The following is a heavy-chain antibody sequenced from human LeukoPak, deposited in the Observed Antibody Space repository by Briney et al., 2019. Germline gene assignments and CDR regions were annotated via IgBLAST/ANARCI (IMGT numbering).Heavy chain of an antibody. CDR3: AREGEYYYDSSGYYDLGY. V-gene: IGHV1-69*04. CDR1: GGTFSSYA. CDR2: IIPILGIA. D-gene: IGHD3-22*01. J-gene: IGHJ4*02. Sequence: SVKVSCKASGGTFSSYAISWVRQAPGQGLGWMGRIIPILGIANYAQKFQGRVTITADKSTSTAYMELSSLRSEDTAVYYCAREGEYYYDSSGYYDLGYWGQRTPVTVSS.